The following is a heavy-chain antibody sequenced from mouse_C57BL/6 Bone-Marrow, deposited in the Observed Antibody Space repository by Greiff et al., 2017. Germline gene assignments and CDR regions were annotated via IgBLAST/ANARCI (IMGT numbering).Heavy chain of an antibody. CDR3: ARSRRRYYFDY. CDR2: IDPNSGGT. V-gene: IGHV1-72*01. J-gene: IGHJ2*01. Sequence: QVQLQQPGAELVKPGASVKLSGKASGYTFTSYWMNWVKQRPGRGLGWIGGIDPNSGGTKYNEKFKSKATLTVDKPSSTAYMQLSSLTSEDSAVYYCARSRRRYYFDYWGQGTTLTVSS. D-gene: IGHD1-2*01. CDR1: GYTFTSYW.